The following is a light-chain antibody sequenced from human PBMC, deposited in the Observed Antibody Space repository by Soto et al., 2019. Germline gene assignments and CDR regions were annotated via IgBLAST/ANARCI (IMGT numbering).Light chain of an antibody. Sequence: IVLTQSPGTVSLSPGERATLSCRASQSVTSSYLAWYQQKPGQAPRPLIYAASSRATGTPERFSGSGSGTDFTLTIRRLEPEDFAVYYCQQYGSSMWTFGQGTKVDIK. J-gene: IGKJ1*01. V-gene: IGKV3-20*01. CDR3: QQYGSSMWT. CDR2: AAS. CDR1: QSVTSSY.